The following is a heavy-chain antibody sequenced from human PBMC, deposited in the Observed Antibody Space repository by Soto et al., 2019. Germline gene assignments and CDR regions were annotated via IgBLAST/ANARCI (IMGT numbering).Heavy chain of an antibody. CDR2: IYHSGST. CDR1: GGSISSSNW. J-gene: IGHJ5*02. Sequence: PSETLSLTCAVSGGSISSSNWWSWVRQPPGKGLEWIGEIYHSGSTNYNPSLKSRVTISVDKSKNQFSLKLSSVTAADTAVYYCARERYSSGWYGNWFDPWGQGTLVTVYS. CDR3: ARERYSSGWYGNWFDP. D-gene: IGHD6-19*01. V-gene: IGHV4-4*02.